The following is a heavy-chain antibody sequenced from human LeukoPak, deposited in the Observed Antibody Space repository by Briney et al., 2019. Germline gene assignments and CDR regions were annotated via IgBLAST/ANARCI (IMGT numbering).Heavy chain of an antibody. Sequence: GGSLRLSCAASGFTVSSNYMSWVRQAPGKGLEWVSVIYSGGSTYYADSVKGRFTISRDNSKNTLYLQMNSLRAEDTAVYYCARDPGNYGDPWYFDYWGQGTLVTVSS. D-gene: IGHD4-17*01. J-gene: IGHJ4*02. V-gene: IGHV3-53*01. CDR3: ARDPGNYGDPWYFDY. CDR1: GFTVSSNY. CDR2: IYSGGST.